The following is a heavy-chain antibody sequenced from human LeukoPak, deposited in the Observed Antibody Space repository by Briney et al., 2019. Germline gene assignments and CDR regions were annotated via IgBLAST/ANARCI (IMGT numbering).Heavy chain of an antibody. CDR3: ARDRAYYYGSGSYSYYYYGIDV. J-gene: IGHJ6*02. V-gene: IGHV3-48*03. CDR2: ISSSGSTI. CDR1: GFTFSSYE. Sequence: PGGSLRLSCAASGFTFSSYEMNWVRQAPGKGLEWVSYISSSGSTIYYADSVKGRFTISRDNAKNSLYLQMNSLRAEDTAVYYCARDRAYYYGSGSYSYYYYGIDVWGQGTTVTVSS. D-gene: IGHD3-10*01.